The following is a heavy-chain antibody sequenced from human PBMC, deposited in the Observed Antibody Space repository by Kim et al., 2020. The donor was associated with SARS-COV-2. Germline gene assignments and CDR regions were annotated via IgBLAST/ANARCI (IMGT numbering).Heavy chain of an antibody. J-gene: IGHJ4*02. CDR3: ASGDRYSGSWRQTQFDY. V-gene: IGHV4-39*01. D-gene: IGHD1-26*01. CDR2: IYYSGST. Sequence: SETLSLTCTVSGGSISSSSYYWGWIRQPPGKGLEWIGSIYYSGSTYYNPSLKSRVTISVDTSKNQFSLKLSSVTAADTAVYYCASGDRYSGSWRQTQFDYWGQGTLVTVSS. CDR1: GGSISSSSYY.